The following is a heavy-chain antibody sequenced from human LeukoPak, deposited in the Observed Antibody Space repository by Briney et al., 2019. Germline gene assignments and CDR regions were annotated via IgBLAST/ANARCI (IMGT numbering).Heavy chain of an antibody. CDR2: IVHSGNT. Sequence: PSETLSLTCTVSGYSISSGYYWGWIRQPPGEGLEWIASIVHSGNTYYKPSLKSRVTISADTFKNQFSLRLSSVTAADTALYYCARAPGSGWSNWGQGTLVTVSS. V-gene: IGHV4-38-2*02. D-gene: IGHD6-19*01. CDR1: GYSISSGYY. CDR3: ARAPGSGWSN. J-gene: IGHJ4*02.